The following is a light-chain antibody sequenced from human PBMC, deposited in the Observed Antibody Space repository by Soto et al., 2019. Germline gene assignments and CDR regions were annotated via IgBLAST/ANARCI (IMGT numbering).Light chain of an antibody. CDR3: QQYNTYST. CDR2: GAS. V-gene: IGKV1D-16*01. Sequence: DIQMTQSPSSLSPSVVESVNITFRASQDITSGLAWYQQRPGRAPKLLIYGASSLQNGVPSRFSGSGSGTEFTLTISSLQPDDVATYYCQQYNTYSTFGQGTRLEI. CDR1: QDITSG. J-gene: IGKJ5*01.